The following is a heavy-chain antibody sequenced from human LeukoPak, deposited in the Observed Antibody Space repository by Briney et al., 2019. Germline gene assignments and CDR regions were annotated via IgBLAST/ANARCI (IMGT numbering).Heavy chain of an antibody. CDR1: RFTFSSYS. Sequence: GGSLRLSCAASRFTFSSYSMNWVRQAPGKGLEWVAVISYDESNKYYADSVKGRFSISRDNSKNTLYLQMNSLRAEDTAVYYCARVPWGDGYNSGYFDYWGQGTLVTVSS. V-gene: IGHV3-30*03. CDR3: ARVPWGDGYNSGYFDY. D-gene: IGHD5-24*01. CDR2: ISYDESNK. J-gene: IGHJ4*02.